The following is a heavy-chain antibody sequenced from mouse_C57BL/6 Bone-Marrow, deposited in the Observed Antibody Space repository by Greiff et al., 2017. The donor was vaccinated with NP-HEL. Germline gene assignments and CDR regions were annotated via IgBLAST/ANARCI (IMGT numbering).Heavy chain of an antibody. Sequence: VHLVESGAELARPGASVKLSCKASGYTFTSYGISWVKQRTGQGLEWIGEIYPRSGNTYYNEKFKGKATLTADKSSSTAYMELRSLTSEDSAVYFCARTLLRSWFAYWGQGTRVTVSA. CDR1: GYTFTSYG. D-gene: IGHD1-1*01. CDR3: ARTLLRSWFAY. V-gene: IGHV1-81*01. CDR2: IYPRSGNT. J-gene: IGHJ3*01.